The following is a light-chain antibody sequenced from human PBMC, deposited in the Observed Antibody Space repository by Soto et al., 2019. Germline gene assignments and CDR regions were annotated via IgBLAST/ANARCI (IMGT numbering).Light chain of an antibody. J-gene: IGKJ1*01. CDR1: QSVSSY. CDR2: DAS. V-gene: IGKV3-11*01. CDR3: QQRSNWPPRT. Sequence: EIVLTQSPATLSSSPGERATLSCRASQSVSSYLAWYQQKPGQAPRLLIYDASNRATGIPGRFSGSESGTDFTLTISSLEPEDFAIYDCQQRSNWPPRTFGQGTK.